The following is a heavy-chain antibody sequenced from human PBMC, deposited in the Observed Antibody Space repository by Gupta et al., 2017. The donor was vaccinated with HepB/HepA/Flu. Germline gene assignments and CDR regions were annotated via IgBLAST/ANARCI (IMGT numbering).Heavy chain of an antibody. J-gene: IGHJ4*02. CDR1: GGTFSSYA. V-gene: IGHV1-69*04. Sequence: GSSVKVSCKASGGTFSSYAISWVRQAPGQGLEWMGRIIPILGIANYAQKFQGRVTITADKSTSTAYMELSSLRSEDTAVYYCARDSARENYDYWGQGTRVTVSS. D-gene: IGHD1-26*01. CDR2: IIPILGIA. CDR3: ARDSARENYDY.